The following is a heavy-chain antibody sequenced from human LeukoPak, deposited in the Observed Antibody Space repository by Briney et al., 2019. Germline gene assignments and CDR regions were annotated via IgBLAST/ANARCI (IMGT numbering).Heavy chain of an antibody. Sequence: SETLSLTCGVYGGSFSGYYWSWIRQPPGKGLEWIGGINHSGSTNDNPSLKSRVTLSVDTSKNQFSLKLTSVTAADTAVYYCARGVHGYTTSSHWFDPWGQGTQVTVSS. CDR1: GGSFSGYY. CDR2: INHSGST. V-gene: IGHV4-34*01. J-gene: IGHJ5*02. CDR3: ARGVHGYTTSSHWFDP. D-gene: IGHD6-6*01.